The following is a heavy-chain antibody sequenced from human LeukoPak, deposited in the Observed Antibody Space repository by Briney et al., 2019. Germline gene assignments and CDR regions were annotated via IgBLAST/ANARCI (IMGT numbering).Heavy chain of an antibody. CDR2: MNPNSGNT. D-gene: IGHD3-3*01. Sequence: GASVKVSCKASGYTFTSYDINWVRQATGQGLEWMGWMNPNSGNTGYAQKFQGRVTMTRNTSISTAYMELSSLRSEDTAVYYCARGRYYDFWSGYSLDYYYGMDVWGQGTTVTVSS. V-gene: IGHV1-8*01. CDR3: ARGRYYDFWSGYSLDYYYGMDV. J-gene: IGHJ6*02. CDR1: GYTFTSYD.